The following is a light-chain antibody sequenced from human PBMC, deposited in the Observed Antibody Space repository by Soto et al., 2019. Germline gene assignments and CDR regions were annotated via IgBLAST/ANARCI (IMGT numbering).Light chain of an antibody. CDR1: SSDFYGFNY. Sequence: QSVLTQPASVSGSPGQSITISCTGTSSDFYGFNYVSWYQQLPGKVPKLLIYEVTSRPSGVSNRFSGSKSGDTASLTISGLLAEDEAYYYCSSYTSGSTHYVFGTGTKVTVL. CDR2: EVT. V-gene: IGLV2-14*01. J-gene: IGLJ1*01. CDR3: SSYTSGSTHYV.